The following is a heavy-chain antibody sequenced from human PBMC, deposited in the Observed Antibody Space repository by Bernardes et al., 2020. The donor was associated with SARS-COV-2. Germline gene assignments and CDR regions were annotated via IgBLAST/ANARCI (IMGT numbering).Heavy chain of an antibody. CDR3: ERDSQQQLVLAFGGNGFDP. CDR1: GYTFTTYG. J-gene: IGHJ5*02. V-gene: IGHV1-18*01. CDR2: ISAYNGNT. Sequence: SVKVSCKSSGYTFTTYGISWVLQAPAQRLEWMGWISAYNGNTNYAQKLQGRVTMTTDTSTSTAYMELRSLRSDDTAVYYCERDSQQQLVLAFGGNGFDPWGQGTLVTVSS. D-gene: IGHD6-13*01.